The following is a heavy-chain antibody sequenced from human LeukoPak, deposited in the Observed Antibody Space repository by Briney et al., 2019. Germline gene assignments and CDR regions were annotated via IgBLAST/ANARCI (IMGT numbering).Heavy chain of an antibody. CDR2: ISGSGGST. V-gene: IGHV3-23*01. Sequence: QPGGSLRLSCAASGFTFSIYAMSWVRQAPGKGLEWVSGISGSGGSTYYADSVKGRFTISRDNSKNTLYLQMNSLRAEDTAVYYCAKAGDSSPGEVVMWFDYWGQGTLVTVSS. CDR1: GFTFSIYA. D-gene: IGHD3-22*01. CDR3: AKAGDSSPGEVVMWFDY. J-gene: IGHJ4*02.